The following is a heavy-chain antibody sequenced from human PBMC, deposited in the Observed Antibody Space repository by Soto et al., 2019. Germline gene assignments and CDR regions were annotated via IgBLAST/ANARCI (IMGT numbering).Heavy chain of an antibody. CDR1: GASINNFAYY. CDR2: VYYNENT. Sequence: ETLSLTCSVSGASINNFAYYWGWIRQPPGKGLEWIGTVYYNENTYYNPSLKSRVAISVDTAKNQFSLNLRSVTAADTAIYFCARRERYYGSPGWFDPWGQGTRVTFSS. V-gene: IGHV4-39*01. J-gene: IGHJ5*01. D-gene: IGHD3-10*01. CDR3: ARRERYYGSPGWFDP.